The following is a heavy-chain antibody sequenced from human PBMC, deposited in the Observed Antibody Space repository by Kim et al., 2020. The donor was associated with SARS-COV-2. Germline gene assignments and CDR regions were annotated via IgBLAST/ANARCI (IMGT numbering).Heavy chain of an antibody. D-gene: IGHD3-22*01. CDR3: ARGPFITMIVPRSGTAFD. Sequence: SETLSLTCAVYGGSFSGYYWSWIRQPPGKGLEWIGEINHSGSTNYNPSLKSRVTISVDTSKNQFSLKLSSVTAADTAVYYCARGPFITMIVPRSGTAFD. J-gene: IGHJ3*02. V-gene: IGHV4-34*01. CDR1: GGSFSGYY. CDR2: INHSGST.